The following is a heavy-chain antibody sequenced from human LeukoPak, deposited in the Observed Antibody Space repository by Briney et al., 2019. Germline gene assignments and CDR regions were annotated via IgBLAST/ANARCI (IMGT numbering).Heavy chain of an antibody. CDR1: GFTFTSSA. CDR3: ATVFSYGWYSYFDY. CDR2: IVVGSGNT. J-gene: IGHJ4*02. Sequence: TSVKVSCKASGFTFTSSAVQWVRQARGQRLEWIGWIVVGSGNTNYAQKFQERVTITRDMSTSTAYMELSSLRSEDTAVYYCATVFSYGWYSYFDYWGQGTLVTVSS. V-gene: IGHV1-58*01. D-gene: IGHD5-18*01.